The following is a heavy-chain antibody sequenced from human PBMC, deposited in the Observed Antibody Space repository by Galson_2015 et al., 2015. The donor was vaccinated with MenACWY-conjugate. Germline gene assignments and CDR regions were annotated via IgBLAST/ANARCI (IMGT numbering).Heavy chain of an antibody. J-gene: IGHJ4*02. V-gene: IGHV2-5*02. D-gene: IGHD1-26*01. CDR2: IYWDDDK. Sequence: PALVKPTQTLTLTCTFSGFSLTTNPLGVGWIRQPPGKALEWLALIYWDDDKRYSPSLRSRVSITKDPSNNQVVLTMTNVDPVDTATYYCAHRRRYSGNWDGGYFDNWGQGTLVTVSS. CDR1: GFSLTTNPLG. CDR3: AHRRRYSGNWDGGYFDN.